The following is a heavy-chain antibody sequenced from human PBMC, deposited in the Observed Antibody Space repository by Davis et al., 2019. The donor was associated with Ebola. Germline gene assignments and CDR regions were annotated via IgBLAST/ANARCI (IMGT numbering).Heavy chain of an antibody. CDR3: ARESFSSGSYYTGYYYYGMDV. CDR1: GYTFTSYA. V-gene: IGHV1-3*01. CDR2: INAGNGNT. D-gene: IGHD3-10*01. Sequence: AASVKVSCKASGYTFTSYAMHWVRQAPGQRLEWMGWINAGNGNTKYSQKFQGRVTMTRDTSTSTVYMELSSLRSADTAVYYCARESFSSGSYYTGYYYYGMDVWGQGTTVTVSS. J-gene: IGHJ6*02.